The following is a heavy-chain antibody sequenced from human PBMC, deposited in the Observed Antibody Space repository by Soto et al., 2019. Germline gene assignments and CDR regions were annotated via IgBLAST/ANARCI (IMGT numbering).Heavy chain of an antibody. CDR2: IYYSGST. J-gene: IGHJ4*02. CDR3: ARVPKLYGVDY. Sequence: QVQLQESGPGLVKPSETLSLTCTVSGGSVSSGSYYWSWIRQPPGKGLEWIGYIYYSGSTNYNPSLKSRVTISVDTSKNQFSLKLSSVTAADTAVYYCARVPKLYGVDYWGQGTLVTVSS. CDR1: GGSVSSGSYY. D-gene: IGHD3-3*01. V-gene: IGHV4-61*01.